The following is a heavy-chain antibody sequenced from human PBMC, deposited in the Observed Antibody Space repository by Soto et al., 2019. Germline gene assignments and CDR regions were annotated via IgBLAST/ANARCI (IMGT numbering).Heavy chain of an antibody. V-gene: IGHV3-23*01. CDR3: ARGGGSSSARY. CDR1: GFTFSSYA. J-gene: IGHJ4*02. CDR2: NGASGVTT. Sequence: EVQLLESGGGLVQPGGSLRLSCAAYGFTFSSYAMSWVRQAPGSGLEWVSTNGASGVTTYYAGSVKGRFTISRDISKNMLYLQMDSLGAEDTAVYYCARGGGSSSARYWGQGTLVTVSS. D-gene: IGHD6-6*01.